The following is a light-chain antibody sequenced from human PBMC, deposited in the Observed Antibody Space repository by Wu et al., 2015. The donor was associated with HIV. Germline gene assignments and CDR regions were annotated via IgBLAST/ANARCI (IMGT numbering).Light chain of an antibody. CDR2: DAS. Sequence: SPSSLVCFYRRQSQHHLPGHVKTFLPYLAWYQQTPGKAPRVLIYDASTLQSGVSSRFSGSGSGAIFTLTISGLQREDFAVYFCQQLSIYPRTFGQGTRLEIK. CDR3: QQLSIYPRT. CDR1: KTFLPY. J-gene: IGKJ5*01. V-gene: IGKV1-9*01.